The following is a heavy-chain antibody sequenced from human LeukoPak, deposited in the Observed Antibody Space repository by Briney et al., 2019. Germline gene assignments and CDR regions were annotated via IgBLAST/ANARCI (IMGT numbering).Heavy chain of an antibody. Sequence: SETLSLTCTVSGGSISSYYWGWIRQPAGKGLEWIGRIYTSGSTNYNPSLKSRVTMSVDTSKNQFSLKLNSVTAADTAVYYCARSYDYYDSSGYWGDAFDIWGQGTMVTVSS. CDR3: ARSYDYYDSSGYWGDAFDI. J-gene: IGHJ3*02. D-gene: IGHD3-22*01. CDR2: IYTSGST. V-gene: IGHV4-4*07. CDR1: GGSISSYY.